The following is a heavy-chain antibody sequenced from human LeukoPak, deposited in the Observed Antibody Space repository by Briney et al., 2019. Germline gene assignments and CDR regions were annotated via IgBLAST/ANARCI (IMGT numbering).Heavy chain of an antibody. CDR2: IYYSGST. CDR3: ARGRYGWLPFDY. J-gene: IGHJ4*02. V-gene: IGHV4-59*01. D-gene: IGHD3-16*01. CDR1: GDSISSYY. Sequence: SETLSLTCTVSGDSISSYYWSWTRQPPGKGLEWIGYIYYSGSTNYNPSLKSRVTISVDTSKNQFTLKLSSVTAADTAVYYCARGRYGWLPFDYWGQGTLVTVSS.